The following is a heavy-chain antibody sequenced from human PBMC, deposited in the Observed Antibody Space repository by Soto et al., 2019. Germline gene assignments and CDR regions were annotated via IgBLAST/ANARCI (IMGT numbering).Heavy chain of an antibody. CDR1: GFTVSSNY. V-gene: IGHV3-53*01. D-gene: IGHD6-19*01. J-gene: IGHJ3*02. CDR2: IYSGGST. CDR3: AAGGIAVAATGAFDI. Sequence: ESGGGLIQPGGSLRLSCAASGFTVSSNYMSWVRQAPGKGLEWVSVIYSGGSTYYADSVKGRFTISRDNSKNTLYLQMNSLRAEDTAVYYCAAGGIAVAATGAFDIWGQGTMVTVSS.